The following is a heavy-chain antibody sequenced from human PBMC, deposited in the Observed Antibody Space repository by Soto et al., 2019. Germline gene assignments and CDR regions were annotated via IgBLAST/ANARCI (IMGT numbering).Heavy chain of an antibody. D-gene: IGHD4-17*01. CDR1: GGSISSYY. J-gene: IGHJ4*02. CDR3: ARVRSTVTPNFDY. Sequence: SETLSLTCTVSGGSISSYYWSWIRQPPGKGLKWIGYIYYSGSTNYNPSIKSRVTISVDTSKNQFSLKLSSVTAAYTAVYYCARVRSTVTPNFDYWGQGTLVTVSS. CDR2: IYYSGST. V-gene: IGHV4-59*01.